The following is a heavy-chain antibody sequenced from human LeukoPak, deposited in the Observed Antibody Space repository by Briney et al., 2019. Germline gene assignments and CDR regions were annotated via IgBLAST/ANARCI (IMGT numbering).Heavy chain of an antibody. CDR2: IYYSGST. D-gene: IGHD3-3*01. J-gene: IGHJ4*02. CDR1: GGSISSYY. Sequence: PSETLSLTCTVSGGSISSYYWSWIRQPPGKGLEWIGYIYYSGSTNYNPSLKSRVTISVDTSKNQFSLKLSSVTAADTAVYYCARGFSDRPSNYDFWSGPSYYFDYWGQGTLVTVSS. V-gene: IGHV4-59*01. CDR3: ARGFSDRPSNYDFWSGPSYYFDY.